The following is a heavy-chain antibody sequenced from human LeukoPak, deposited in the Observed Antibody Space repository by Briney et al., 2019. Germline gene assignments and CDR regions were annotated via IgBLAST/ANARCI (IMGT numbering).Heavy chain of an antibody. D-gene: IGHD2-2*01. Sequence: ASVKVSCKASGGTFSSYAISWVRQAPGQGLGWMGGIIPIFGTANYAQKFQGRVTITADKSTSTAYMELSSLRSEDTAVYYCARANIVVVPAAKGPHYYYYGMDVWGKGTTVTVSS. V-gene: IGHV1-69*06. CDR3: ARANIVVVPAAKGPHYYYYGMDV. CDR1: GGTFSSYA. CDR2: IIPIFGTA. J-gene: IGHJ6*04.